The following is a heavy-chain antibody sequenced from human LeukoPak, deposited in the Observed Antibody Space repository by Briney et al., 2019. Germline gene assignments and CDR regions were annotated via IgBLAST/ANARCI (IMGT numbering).Heavy chain of an antibody. Sequence: ASETLSLTCTVSGGSISSSSYYWGWIRQPPGKGLEWIGMIYYSGSTYYNPSLKSRVTISVDTSKNQFSLKPSSVTAADTAVYYCATFNRDSNWFDPWGQGTLVTVSS. J-gene: IGHJ5*02. CDR1: GGSISSSSYY. V-gene: IGHV4-39*07. D-gene: IGHD3/OR15-3a*01. CDR3: ATFNRDSNWFDP. CDR2: IYYSGST.